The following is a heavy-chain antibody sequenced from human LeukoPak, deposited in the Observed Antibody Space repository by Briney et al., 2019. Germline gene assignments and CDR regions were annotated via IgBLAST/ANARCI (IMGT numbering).Heavy chain of an antibody. V-gene: IGHV4-59*01. CDR1: GGSISSYY. J-gene: IGHJ4*02. Sequence: SETLSLTCTVSGGSISSYYWSWIRQPPGKGLEWIGYIYYSGSTNYNPSLKSRVTISVDTSKNQFSLKLSSVTAADTAVYYCAGAGGYFDYGGQGPLVTVSS. CDR3: AGAGGYFDY. CDR2: IYYSGST. D-gene: IGHD3-16*01.